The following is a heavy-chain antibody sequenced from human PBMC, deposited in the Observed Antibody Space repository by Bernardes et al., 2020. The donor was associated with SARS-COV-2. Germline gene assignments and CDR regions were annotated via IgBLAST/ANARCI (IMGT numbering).Heavy chain of an antibody. CDR1: GGPIDSFY. CDR3: AGGGAWYFYY. Sequence: SETLSLTCTVSGGPIDSFYWSWIRQTPGKGLEWIAYIWQDGTADYNPSLKSRVTISIDKSKSQFSLKVTSVTAADTAIYYCAGGGAWYFYYWGQATLVSVSS. J-gene: IGHJ4*02. D-gene: IGHD3-10*01. CDR2: IWQDGTA. V-gene: IGHV4-59*01.